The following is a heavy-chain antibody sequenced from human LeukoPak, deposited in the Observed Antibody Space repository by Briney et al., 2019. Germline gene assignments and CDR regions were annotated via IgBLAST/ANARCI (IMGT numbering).Heavy chain of an antibody. J-gene: IGHJ4*02. V-gene: IGHV3-21*01. CDR3: ARTATDTGEFDY. CDR1: GFTFSSYS. Sequence: GGSLRLSCAASGFTFSSYSMNWVRQAPGKGLECVSSISSSSSSIYYADSVKGRFTISRDDAKNSLYLRMNSLRAEDTAEYYCARTATDTGEFDYWGQGTLVTVSS. CDR2: ISSSSSSI. D-gene: IGHD6-13*01.